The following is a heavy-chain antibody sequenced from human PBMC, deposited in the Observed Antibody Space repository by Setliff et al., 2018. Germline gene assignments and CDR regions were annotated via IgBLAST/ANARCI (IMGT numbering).Heavy chain of an antibody. CDR1: GFPFGDFA. Sequence: PGGSLRLSCTASGFPFGDFAMSWVRQAPGKGLEWVGFIRSKAFGGTADYAASVRGRFTISRDDSKSIAYLQMNSLKTEDTAVYYCAREAGPAVEAAGLDYWGQGTLVTVSS. J-gene: IGHJ4*02. V-gene: IGHV3-49*04. CDR3: AREAGPAVEAAGLDY. CDR2: IRSKAFGGTA. D-gene: IGHD6-13*01.